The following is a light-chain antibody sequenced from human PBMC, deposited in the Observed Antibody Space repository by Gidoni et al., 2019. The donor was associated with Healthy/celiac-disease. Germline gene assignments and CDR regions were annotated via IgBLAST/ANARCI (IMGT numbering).Light chain of an antibody. CDR3: QQYGSSPRT. CDR2: GAS. V-gene: IGKV3-20*01. Sequence: ELVLTQSPGTLSLSPGERATLSCRASQSVSSSYLAWYQQKPGQAPQLLIYGASSRATGIPDRFSGSGSGTDFTLTISRLEPEDFAVYYCQQYGSSPRTFGQGTKVEIK. CDR1: QSVSSSY. J-gene: IGKJ1*01.